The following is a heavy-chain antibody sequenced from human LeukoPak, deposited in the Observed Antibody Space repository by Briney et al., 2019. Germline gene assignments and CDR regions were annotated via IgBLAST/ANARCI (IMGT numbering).Heavy chain of an antibody. CDR1: GGSINSGGYS. J-gene: IGHJ3*02. CDR3: ARDGAGYNLRAFDI. CDR2: IYYSGNT. V-gene: IGHV4-31*03. D-gene: IGHD5-24*01. Sequence: KPSQTLSLTCTVSGGSINSGGYSWNWLRQHPGKGLEWIGYIYYSGNTYYNPSLKSRVTISVDTSKNQFSLKLSSVTAADTAVYYCARDGAGYNLRAFDIWGQGTMVTVSS.